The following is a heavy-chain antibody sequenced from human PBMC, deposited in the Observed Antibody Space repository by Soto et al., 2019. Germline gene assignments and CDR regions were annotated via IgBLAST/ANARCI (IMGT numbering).Heavy chain of an antibody. J-gene: IGHJ6*02. CDR3: AKDGVNWGWGGHGMDV. D-gene: IGHD7-27*01. V-gene: IGHV3-23*01. CDR2: ISGSGDST. Sequence: GESLKISCAASGFTFSTYAMTWVRQAPGRGLEWGSSISGSGDSTYYADSVKGRFTISRDNSKNTLYLQMNSLRAEDTAVYYCAKDGVNWGWGGHGMDVWGQGXTVTVSS. CDR1: GFTFSTYA.